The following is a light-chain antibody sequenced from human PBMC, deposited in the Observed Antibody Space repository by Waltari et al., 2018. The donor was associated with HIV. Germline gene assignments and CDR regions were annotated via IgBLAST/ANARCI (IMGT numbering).Light chain of an antibody. CDR2: GVK. CDR3: CFYKAYGGEKVL. Sequence: HSALTQPASVSGSPGQSLPLPRTGRSSDVRIPNFVPCYRLHPDSVPKIKVDGVKKRPWRVAECFSGSKSSHTASLTDSGRRAEDEGDYYRCFYKAYGGEKVLYGGGTKLTVL. V-gene: IGLV2-23*02. J-gene: IGLJ3*02. CDR1: SSDVRIPNF.